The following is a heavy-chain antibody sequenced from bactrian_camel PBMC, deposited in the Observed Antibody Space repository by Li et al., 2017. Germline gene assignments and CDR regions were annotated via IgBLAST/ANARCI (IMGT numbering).Heavy chain of an antibody. V-gene: IGHV3S54*01. CDR1: GHGYSSNC. D-gene: IGHD6*01. J-gene: IGHJ6*01. CDR3: GADLGRCYGDSWHPLGY. CDR2: IYTDNGRT. Sequence: HVQLVESGGGSVQAGGSLRLSCAASGHGYSSNCMGWFRQAPGKEREGVAAIYTDNGRTFYGDSVKGRFTISRDNAKKTVYLQMNSLQPEDSAMYYCGADLGRCYGDSWHPLGYYGQGTQVTVS.